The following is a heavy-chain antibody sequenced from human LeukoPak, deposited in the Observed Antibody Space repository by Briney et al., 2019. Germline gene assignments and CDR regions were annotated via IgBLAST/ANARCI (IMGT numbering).Heavy chain of an antibody. J-gene: IGHJ4*02. CDR3: AKRLSRYSYGFLPDY. V-gene: IGHV3-30*18. CDR1: GFTFHDFA. Sequence: GGSLRLSCAASGFTFHDFAMHWVRQAPGKGLEWVAVISYDGSNKYYADSVKGRFTISRDNSKNTLYLQMNSLRAEDTAVYYCAKRLSRYSYGFLPDYWGQGTLVTVSS. D-gene: IGHD5-18*01. CDR2: ISYDGSNK.